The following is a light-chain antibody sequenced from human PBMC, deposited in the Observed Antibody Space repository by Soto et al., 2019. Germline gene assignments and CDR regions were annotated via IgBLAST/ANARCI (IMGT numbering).Light chain of an antibody. V-gene: IGKV4-1*01. CDR3: QQYESTLPT. J-gene: IGKJ1*01. CDR2: WAS. CDR1: QSLLYTSRNKNY. Sequence: DLVMTQSPESLAVSLGERATINCKSSQSLLYTSRNKNYLAWYQQRPGQPLKLLIYWASTRESGVPDRFSGSGSGTDFTLTINNVQAEDVAVYYCQQYESTLPTVGQGTKVEIK.